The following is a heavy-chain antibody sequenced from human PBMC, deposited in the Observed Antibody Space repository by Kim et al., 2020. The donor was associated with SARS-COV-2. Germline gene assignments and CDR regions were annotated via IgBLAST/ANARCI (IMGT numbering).Heavy chain of an antibody. CDR2: ITPSGGNT. J-gene: IGHJ4*02. V-gene: IGHV1-46*01. CDR1: GYTFTTYY. D-gene: IGHD3-22*01. Sequence: ASVKVSCKTSGYTFTTYYMHWVRHAPGQGLEWMGIITPSGGNTKYAQRFQGRVTVTRDTSTSTVYMELSSLRSEDTAVYYCAREGLGYSDSSGSNFDYWGQGTLVTVSS. CDR3: AREGLGYSDSSGSNFDY.